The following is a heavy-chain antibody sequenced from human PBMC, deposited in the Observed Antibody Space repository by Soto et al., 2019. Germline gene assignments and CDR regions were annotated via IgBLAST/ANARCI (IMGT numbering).Heavy chain of an antibody. CDR2: ISGSGGST. Sequence: GGSLRLSCAASGFTFSSYAMSWVRQAPGKGLEWVSAISGSGGSTYYADSVKGRFTISRDNSKNTLYLQMNSLRAEDTAVYYCAKGTSGPITIFGVVAPYYFDYWGQGTLVTVS. J-gene: IGHJ4*02. V-gene: IGHV3-23*01. CDR1: GFTFSSYA. D-gene: IGHD3-3*01. CDR3: AKGTSGPITIFGVVAPYYFDY.